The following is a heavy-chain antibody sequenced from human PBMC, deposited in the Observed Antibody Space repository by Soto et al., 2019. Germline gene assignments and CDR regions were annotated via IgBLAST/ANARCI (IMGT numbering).Heavy chain of an antibody. D-gene: IGHD2-2*01. CDR3: ARGPSSLNGFNY. V-gene: IGHV3-30-3*01. CDR2: ISYDGSNK. CDR1: GFTFSSYA. Sequence: PGGSLRLSCAASGFTFSSYAMHWVRQAPGKGLEWVAVISYDGSNKYYADFVKGRFTISRDNSKNTLYLQMNSLRAEDTAVYYCARGPSSLNGFNYWGQGTLVTVYS. J-gene: IGHJ4*02.